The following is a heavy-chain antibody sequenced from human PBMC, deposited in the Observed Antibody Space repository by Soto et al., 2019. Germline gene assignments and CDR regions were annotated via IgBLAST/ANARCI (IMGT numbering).Heavy chain of an antibody. J-gene: IGHJ6*02. CDR2: MNGAGTST. V-gene: IGHV3-23*01. CDR3: AGGGADHYHNGMDV. CDR1: GFTLTTYA. D-gene: IGHD3-16*01. Sequence: EVQLLESGGGLVQPGGSLRLSCAASGFTLTTYAMTWVRQPPGKGLRWVSSMNGAGTSTSYADSVKGRFTTSRDNSKNTLYLEMNSLRAEDTAVYYCAGGGADHYHNGMDVWGQGTMVIVSS.